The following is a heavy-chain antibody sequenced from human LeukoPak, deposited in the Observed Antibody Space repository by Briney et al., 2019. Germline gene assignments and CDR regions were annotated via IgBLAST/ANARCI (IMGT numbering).Heavy chain of an antibody. CDR1: GFTFSSYS. D-gene: IGHD5-12*01. Sequence: GGSLRLSCAASGFTFSSYSMNWVRQAPGKGLEWVSGISWNSGSIGYADSVKGRFTISRDNAKNSLYLQMNSLRAEDTALYYCAKAGPWGSGYDTSYYFDYWGQGTLVTVSS. CDR2: ISWNSGSI. V-gene: IGHV3-9*01. J-gene: IGHJ4*02. CDR3: AKAGPWGSGYDTSYYFDY.